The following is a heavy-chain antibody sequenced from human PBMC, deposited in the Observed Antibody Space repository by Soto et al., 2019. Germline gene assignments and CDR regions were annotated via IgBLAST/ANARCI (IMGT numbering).Heavy chain of an antibody. Sequence: GGSLRLSCAASGFTFSGHTINWVRQAPGKGLEWVSSVSRSSSYIYYADSVKGRFTVSRDDAEKSLYLQMNSLRAEDTAIYYYARCMRFHGTGYAFSDSWGQGTQVTVS. V-gene: IGHV3-21*01. J-gene: IGHJ4*02. CDR3: ARCMRFHGTGYAFSDS. CDR2: VSRSSSYI. CDR1: GFTFSGHT. D-gene: IGHD3-10*01.